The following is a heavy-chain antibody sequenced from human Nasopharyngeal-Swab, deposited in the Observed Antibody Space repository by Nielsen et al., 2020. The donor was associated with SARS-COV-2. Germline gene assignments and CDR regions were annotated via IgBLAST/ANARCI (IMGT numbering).Heavy chain of an antibody. D-gene: IGHD6-19*01. J-gene: IGHJ4*02. Sequence: GESLKISCAASGFTFSSYTIHWVRQAPGKGLEWVAVISYDASDKYYADSVKGRFTISRDNSKNTLYLQMNSLRAEDTAVYYCASSVAGTGSVYFDYWGQGTLVTVSS. V-gene: IGHV3-30*04. CDR2: ISYDASDK. CDR3: ASSVAGTGSVYFDY. CDR1: GFTFSSYT.